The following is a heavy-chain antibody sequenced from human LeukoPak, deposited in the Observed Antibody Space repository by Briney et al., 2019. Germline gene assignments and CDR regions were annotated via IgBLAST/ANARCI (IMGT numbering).Heavy chain of an antibody. D-gene: IGHD2-15*01. J-gene: IGHJ4*02. Sequence: GGPLRLSCAASGFTFSNAWMSWVRQAPGKGLEWVGRIKSKTDGGTTDYAAPVEGRFTISRDDSKNTLYLQMNSLKTEDTAVYYCTTAYCSGGSCYVGYWGQGTLVTVSS. V-gene: IGHV3-15*01. CDR3: TTAYCSGGSCYVGY. CDR1: GFTFSNAW. CDR2: IKSKTDGGTT.